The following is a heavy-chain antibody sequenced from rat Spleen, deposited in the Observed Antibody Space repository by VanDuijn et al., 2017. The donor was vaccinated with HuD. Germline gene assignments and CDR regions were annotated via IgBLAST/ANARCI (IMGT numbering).Heavy chain of an antibody. CDR1: GFTFSDYY. J-gene: IGHJ2*01. Sequence: EVQLVESGGGLVQPGRSMKLSCVASGFTFSDYYMAWVRQAPTKGLEWVATISTRGGSTYYRDSVRGRFTISRDNAKSTLSLQVNSLRSEDTATYYGTELRTFNYWGQGVMVTVSS. D-gene: IGHD1-11*01. CDR2: ISTRGGST. V-gene: IGHV5-25*01. CDR3: TELRTFNY.